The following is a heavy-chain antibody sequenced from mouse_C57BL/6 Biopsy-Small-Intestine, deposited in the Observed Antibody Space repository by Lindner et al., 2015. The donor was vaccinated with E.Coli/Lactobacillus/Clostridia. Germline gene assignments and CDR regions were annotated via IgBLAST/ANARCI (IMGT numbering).Heavy chain of an antibody. CDR1: GFTFSSYA. CDR3: VSPYGSSYVGAMDY. D-gene: IGHD1-1*01. V-gene: IGHV5-4*01. Sequence: VQLQESGGGLVKPGGSLKLSCAASGFTFSSYAMSWVRQTPEKRLEWVATISDGGSYTYYPDNVKGRFTISRDNAKNNLYLQMSHLKSEDTAMYYCVSPYGSSYVGAMDYWGQGTSVTVSS. J-gene: IGHJ4*01. CDR2: ISDGGSYT.